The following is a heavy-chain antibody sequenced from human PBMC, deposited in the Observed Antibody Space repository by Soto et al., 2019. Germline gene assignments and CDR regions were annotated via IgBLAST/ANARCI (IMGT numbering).Heavy chain of an antibody. Sequence: QVQLVESGGGVVQPGRSLRLSCAASGFTFSSYGMHWVRQAPGKGLEWVAVISYDGSNKYYADSVKGRFTISRDNSKNTLYLQMNSLRAEDTAVYYCAKDRGRGYSYGYGVFGAHYGMDVWGQGTTVTVSS. J-gene: IGHJ6*02. CDR3: AKDRGRGYSYGYGVFGAHYGMDV. CDR1: GFTFSSYG. CDR2: ISYDGSNK. D-gene: IGHD5-18*01. V-gene: IGHV3-30*18.